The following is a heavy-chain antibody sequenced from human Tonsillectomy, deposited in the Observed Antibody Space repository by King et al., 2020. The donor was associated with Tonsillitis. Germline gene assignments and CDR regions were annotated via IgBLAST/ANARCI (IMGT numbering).Heavy chain of an antibody. D-gene: IGHD3-16*01. J-gene: IGHJ4*02. CDR2: IYPGDSDT. CDR1: GYSFTSYW. Sequence: DVQLVESGAEVKKPGESLKISCTGSGYSFTSYWIGWVRQMPGKGLEWMGIIYPGDSDTRYSPSFQGQVTISADKSITTAFLQWSTLKASDTAMYYCASASEITTFDYWGQGTLVTVSS. V-gene: IGHV5-51*01. CDR3: ASASEITTFDY.